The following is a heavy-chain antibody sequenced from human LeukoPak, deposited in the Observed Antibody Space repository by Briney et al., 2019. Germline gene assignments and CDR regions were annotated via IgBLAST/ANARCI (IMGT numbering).Heavy chain of an antibody. CDR2: IRYDGSNK. V-gene: IGHV3-30*02. J-gene: IGHJ3*02. CDR1: GFTFSSYG. CDR3: AKGLALSPDLDAFDI. Sequence: GGSLRLSCAASGFTFSSYGMHWVRQAPGKGLEWVAFIRYDGSNKYYADSVKGRFTISRDNSKNTLYLQMNSLRAEDTAVYYCAKGLALSPDLDAFDIWGQGTMVTVSS. D-gene: IGHD3-9*01.